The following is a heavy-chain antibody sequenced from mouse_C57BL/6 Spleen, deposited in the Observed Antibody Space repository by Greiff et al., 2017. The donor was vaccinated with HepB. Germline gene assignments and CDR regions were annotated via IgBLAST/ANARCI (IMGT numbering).Heavy chain of an antibody. D-gene: IGHD2-1*01. CDR2: INPSSGYT. CDR3: VYGNYQAWFAY. V-gene: IGHV1-4*01. CDR1: GYTFTSYT. Sequence: QVQLQQSGAELARPGASVKMSCKASGYTFTSYTMHWVKQRPGQGLEWIGYINPSSGYTKYNQKFKDKATLTADKSSSTAYMKRSSLTSEDSAVFYCVYGNYQAWFAYWGQGTLVTVSA. J-gene: IGHJ3*01.